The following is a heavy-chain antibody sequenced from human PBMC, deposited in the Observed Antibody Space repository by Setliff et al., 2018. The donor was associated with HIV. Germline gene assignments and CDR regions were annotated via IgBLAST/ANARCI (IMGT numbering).Heavy chain of an antibody. Sequence: GGSLRLSCAASGFTFNNYWMHWVRQGPGKGLEWVSSISSSGRYIYYADSVKGRFTISRDNSKNTLYLQMNSLRAEDTAVYYCARDPRASGSYSYFDYWGLGTLVTVSS. D-gene: IGHD1-26*01. V-gene: IGHV3-21*01. CDR1: GFTFNNYW. CDR2: ISSSGRYI. CDR3: ARDPRASGSYSYFDY. J-gene: IGHJ4*02.